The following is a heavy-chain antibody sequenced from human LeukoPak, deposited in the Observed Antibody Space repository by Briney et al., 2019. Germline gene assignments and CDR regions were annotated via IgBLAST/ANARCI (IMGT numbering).Heavy chain of an antibody. D-gene: IGHD5-18*01. CDR2: IIPIFGTA. CDR3: ASAPERDTAMVTIDYYYGMDV. J-gene: IGHJ6*02. V-gene: IGHV1-69*13. Sequence: SVKVSCKASGGTFSSYAISWVRQAPGQGLEWMGGIIPIFGTANYAQKFRGRVTITADESTSTAYMELSSLRSEDTAVYYCASAPERDTAMVTIDYYYGMDVWGQGTTVTVSS. CDR1: GGTFSSYA.